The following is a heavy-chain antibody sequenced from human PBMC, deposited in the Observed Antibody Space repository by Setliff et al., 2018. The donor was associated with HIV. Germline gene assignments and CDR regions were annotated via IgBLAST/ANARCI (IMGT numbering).Heavy chain of an antibody. CDR3: AKGRYSSGANYYYYYMDV. V-gene: IGHV3-48*04. Sequence: GGSLRLSCAASGFTFSSYSMNWVRQAPGKGLEWLCLISGNSGVETYADSVKGRFTISRDNAKNSLYLQMNSLRAGDTAVYYCAKGRYSSGANYYYYYMDVWGKGTTVTVS. J-gene: IGHJ6*03. CDR2: ISGNSGVE. D-gene: IGHD6-19*01. CDR1: GFTFSSYS.